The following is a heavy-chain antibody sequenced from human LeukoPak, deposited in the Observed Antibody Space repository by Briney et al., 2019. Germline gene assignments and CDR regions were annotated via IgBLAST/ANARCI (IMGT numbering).Heavy chain of an antibody. V-gene: IGHV3-21*01. D-gene: IGHD4-17*01. Sequence: GGSLRLSCAASGFTFSSYSMNCVRQAPGKGLEWVSSISSSSSYIYYADSVKGRFTISRDNAKNSLYLQMNSLRAEDTAVYYCARLTTVLSAFDIWGQGTMVTVSS. CDR3: ARLTTVLSAFDI. CDR1: GFTFSSYS. J-gene: IGHJ3*02. CDR2: ISSSSSYI.